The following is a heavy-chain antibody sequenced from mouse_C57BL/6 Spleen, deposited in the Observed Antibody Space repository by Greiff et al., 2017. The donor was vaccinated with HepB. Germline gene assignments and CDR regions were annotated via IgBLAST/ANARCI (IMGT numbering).Heavy chain of an antibody. CDR3: TRENYAMDY. CDR2: ISSGCDYI. J-gene: IGHJ4*01. V-gene: IGHV5-9-1*02. CDR1: GFTFSSYA. Sequence: DVQLVESGEGLVKPGGSLKLSCAASGFTFSSYAMSWVRQTPEKRLEWVAYISSGCDYIYYADTVKGRFTISGDNARNTLYLQMSSLKSEDTAMYYCTRENYAMDYWGQGTSVTVSS.